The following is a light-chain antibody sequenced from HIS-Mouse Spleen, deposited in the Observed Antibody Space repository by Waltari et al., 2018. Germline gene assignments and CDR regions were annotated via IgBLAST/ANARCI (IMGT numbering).Light chain of an antibody. CDR1: SSDVGGYNY. Sequence: QSALTQPRSVSGSPGQSVTISCTGTSSDVGGYNYVSWYQQHPGKAPKLMIYDVSKRPSAVPDRFSGSKSGNTASLTISGLQAEDEADYYCCSYAGSYTNWVFGGGTKLTVL. CDR2: DVS. CDR3: CSYAGSYTNWV. J-gene: IGLJ3*02. V-gene: IGLV2-11*01.